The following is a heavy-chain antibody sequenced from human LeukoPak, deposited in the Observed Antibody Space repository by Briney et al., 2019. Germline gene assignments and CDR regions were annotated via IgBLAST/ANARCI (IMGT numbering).Heavy chain of an antibody. CDR1: GFTVSSYY. CDR3: AKGGGSSGRSYYFDY. D-gene: IGHD6-19*01. J-gene: IGHJ4*02. CDR2: ISSSSSYI. Sequence: PGGSLRLSCAASGFTVSSYYMNWVRQALGKELEWVSSISSSSSYIYYADSVKGRFTISRDNAKNSLYLQMNSLRAEDTAVYYCAKGGGSSGRSYYFDYWGQGTLVTVSS. V-gene: IGHV3-21*01.